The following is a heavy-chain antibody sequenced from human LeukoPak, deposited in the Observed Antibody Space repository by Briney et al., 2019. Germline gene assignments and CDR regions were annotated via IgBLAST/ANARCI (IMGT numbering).Heavy chain of an antibody. CDR1: GFTFSSYE. J-gene: IGHJ4*02. Sequence: GGSLRLSCAASGFTFSSYEMNWVRQAPGEGLEWVSYISSSGSTIYYADSVKGRFTNSRDNPKNSLYLQMNSLRAEDTAVYYCARGKARAMIAAAGTFDYWGQGTLVTVSS. CDR3: ARGKARAMIAAAGTFDY. CDR2: ISSSGSTI. D-gene: IGHD6-13*01. V-gene: IGHV3-48*03.